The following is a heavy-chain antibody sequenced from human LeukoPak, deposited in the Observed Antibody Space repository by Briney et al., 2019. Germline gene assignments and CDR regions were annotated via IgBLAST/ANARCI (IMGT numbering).Heavy chain of an antibody. CDR2: ISGSGDNT. CDR1: GFTFTGYA. D-gene: IGHD6-19*01. J-gene: IGHJ4*02. Sequence: GGSLRLPCAASGFTFTGYAMGWVRQAPGKGLEWVSSISGSGDNTYYAESVKGRFTISRDNSKNTLFLQMNSLRAEDTAVFYCAKRSGYTTGWFFDFWGQGTLVTVSS. V-gene: IGHV3-23*01. CDR3: AKRSGYTTGWFFDF.